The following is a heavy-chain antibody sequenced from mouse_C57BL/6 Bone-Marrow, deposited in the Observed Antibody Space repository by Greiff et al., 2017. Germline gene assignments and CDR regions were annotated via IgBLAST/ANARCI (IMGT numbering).Heavy chain of an antibody. J-gene: IGHJ1*03. CDR3: TKNYYGSSYCYWYFDV. Sequence: VQLQQSGAELVRPGASVTLSCKASGYTFTDYEMHWVKQTPVHGLEWIGAIDPETGGTAYNQKFKGKAILTADKSSSTAYMELRSLTSEDSAVYYCTKNYYGSSYCYWYFDVWGTGTTVTVSS. CDR2: IDPETGGT. V-gene: IGHV1-15*01. D-gene: IGHD1-1*01. CDR1: GYTFTDYE.